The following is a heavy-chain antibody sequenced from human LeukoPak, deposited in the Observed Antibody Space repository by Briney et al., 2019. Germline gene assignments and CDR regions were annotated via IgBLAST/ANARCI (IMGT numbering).Heavy chain of an antibody. CDR1: GFTFSSYW. D-gene: IGHD4-17*01. CDR3: ARDPTVTNF. Sequence: GGSLRLSCAGSGFTFSSYWMSWVRQAPGKGPEWVATIKQDGSQKEYVDSVKGRFTISRDNAKNSLYLEMNSLRAEDTAVYYCARDPTVTNFWGQGTMVTVSS. CDR2: IKQDGSQK. V-gene: IGHV3-7*05. J-gene: IGHJ3*01.